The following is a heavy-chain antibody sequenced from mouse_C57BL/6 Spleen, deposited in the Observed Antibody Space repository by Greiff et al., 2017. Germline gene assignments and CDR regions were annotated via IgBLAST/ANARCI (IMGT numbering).Heavy chain of an antibody. CDR3: AREGRGFDY. CDR1: GYSFTGYY. V-gene: IGHV1-42*01. J-gene: IGHJ2*01. Sequence: DVKLVESGPELVKPGASVKISCKASGYSFTGYYMNWVKQSPEKSLEWIGEINPSTGGTTYNQKFKAKATLTVDKSSSTAYMQLKSLTSEDSAVYYCAREGRGFDYWGQGTTLTVSA. CDR2: INPSTGGT. D-gene: IGHD1-1*01.